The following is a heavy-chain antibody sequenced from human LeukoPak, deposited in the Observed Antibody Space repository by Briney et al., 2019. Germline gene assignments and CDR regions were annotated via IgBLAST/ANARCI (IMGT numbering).Heavy chain of an antibody. CDR2: MKQDGSEK. J-gene: IGHJ4*02. CDR1: AFTFSSYW. Sequence: GGSLRLSCAASAFTFSSYWMSWVRQAPVKGLEWVATMKQDGSEKYFVDSVKGRFTISRDNAKNSLYLQMNSLRAEDTAVYYCARDVDYWGQGTLVTVSS. CDR3: ARDVDY. V-gene: IGHV3-7*01.